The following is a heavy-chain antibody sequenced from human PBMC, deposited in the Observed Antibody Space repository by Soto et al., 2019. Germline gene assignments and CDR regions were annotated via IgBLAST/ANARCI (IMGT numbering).Heavy chain of an antibody. CDR2: IIPIFGTA. V-gene: IGHV1-69*13. CDR1: GGTFSSYA. CDR3: AKARGVRGVTPWREPMDV. J-gene: IGHJ6*02. Sequence: ALVKVSCKASGGTFSSYAISWVRQAPGQGLEWMGGIIPIFGTANYAQKFQGRVTITADESTSTAYMELSSLRSEDTAVYYCAKARGVRGVTPWREPMDVWGQGTTVTVSS. D-gene: IGHD3-10*01.